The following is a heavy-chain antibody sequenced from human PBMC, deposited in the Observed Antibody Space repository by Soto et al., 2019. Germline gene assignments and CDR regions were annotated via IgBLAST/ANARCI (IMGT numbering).Heavy chain of an antibody. J-gene: IGHJ4*02. D-gene: IGHD6-19*01. CDR1: GFTFSSYA. CDR2: ISYDGSNK. Sequence: QVQLVESGGGVVQPGRSLRLSCAASGFTFSSYAMHWVRQAPGKGLEGVAVISYDGSNKYYADSVKGRFTISRDNSKNTLYLHMNSLRAEDTAVYYCASTPSRVLIAVAGILDYWGQGTLVTVSS. V-gene: IGHV3-30-3*01. CDR3: ASTPSRVLIAVAGILDY.